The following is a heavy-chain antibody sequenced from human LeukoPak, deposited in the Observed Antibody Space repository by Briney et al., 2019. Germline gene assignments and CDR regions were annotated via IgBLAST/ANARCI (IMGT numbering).Heavy chain of an antibody. Sequence: SETLSLTCTVSGGSISSSSYYWGWIRQPPGKGLEWIGSIYYSGSTYYNPSLKSRVTISVDTSKNQFSLKLSSVTAADTAVYYCARHVRDYILGSYRSSYYFDYWGQGTLVTVSS. CDR2: IYYSGST. D-gene: IGHD3-16*02. J-gene: IGHJ4*02. CDR1: GGSISSSSYY. CDR3: ARHVRDYILGSYRSSYYFDY. V-gene: IGHV4-39*01.